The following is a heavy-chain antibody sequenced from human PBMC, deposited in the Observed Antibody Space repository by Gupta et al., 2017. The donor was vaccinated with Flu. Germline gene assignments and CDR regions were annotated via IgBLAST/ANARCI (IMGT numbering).Heavy chain of an antibody. J-gene: IGHJ4*02. CDR2: ISQTSTYI. Sequence: QVHLVESGGALVKPGGSLTLSCAASGFTFGDYYMTWIRQAPGKGLEWVSHISQTSTYIEYAESAKGRFTVSRDNANNFLFLQMSSLRVEDTAVYYCTRDPRSLDYWGQGTLVTVSS. CDR3: TRDPRSLDY. CDR1: GFTFGDYY. V-gene: IGHV3-11*05.